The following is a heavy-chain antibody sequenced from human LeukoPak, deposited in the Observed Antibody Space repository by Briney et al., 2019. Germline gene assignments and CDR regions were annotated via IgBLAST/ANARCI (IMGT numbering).Heavy chain of an antibody. CDR3: ASSRRQIVVVPAAVTYYYMDV. J-gene: IGHJ6*03. Sequence: SVKVSCKASGGTFSSYAISWVRQAPGQGLEWMGGIIPIFGTANYAQKFQGRVTITTDESTSTAYMELSSLRSEDTAVYYCASSRRQIVVVPAAVTYYYMDVWGKGTTVTVSS. CDR2: IIPIFGTA. V-gene: IGHV1-69*05. CDR1: GGTFSSYA. D-gene: IGHD2-2*01.